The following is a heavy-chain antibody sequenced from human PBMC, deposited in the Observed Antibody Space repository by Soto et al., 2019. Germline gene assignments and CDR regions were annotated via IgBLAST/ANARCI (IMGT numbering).Heavy chain of an antibody. CDR1: GFIFSTYG. CDR2: ISFDGSKE. D-gene: IGHD1-26*01. J-gene: IGHJ4*02. V-gene: IGHV3-30*18. Sequence: VQLVESGGGVVQPGGSLRLSCAASGFIFSTYGMHWVRQVPGKGLEWVAHISFDGSKEHYADSVKGRFTVSKDNAKNTLSLQMNRLRAEDTAVYYCTKEYIVGTTWGYFESWGQGTLVTVSS. CDR3: TKEYIVGTTWGYFES.